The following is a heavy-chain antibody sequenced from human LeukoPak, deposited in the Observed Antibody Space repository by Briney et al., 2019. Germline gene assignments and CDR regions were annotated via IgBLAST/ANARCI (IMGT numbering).Heavy chain of an antibody. V-gene: IGHV3-30-3*01. D-gene: IGHD3-3*01. CDR3: ARDGYIDFWSGYLPYYYYGMDV. CDR1: GFTFSSYW. Sequence: GGSLRLSCAASGFTFSSYWMNWARQAPGKGLEWVAVISYDGSNKYYADSVKGRFTISRDNSKNTLYLQMNSLRAEDTAVYYCARDGYIDFWSGYLPYYYYGMDVWGQGTTVTVSS. J-gene: IGHJ6*02. CDR2: ISYDGSNK.